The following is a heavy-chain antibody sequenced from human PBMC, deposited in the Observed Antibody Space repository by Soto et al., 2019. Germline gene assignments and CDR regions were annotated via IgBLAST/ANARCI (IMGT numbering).Heavy chain of an antibody. D-gene: IGHD3-16*01. J-gene: IGHJ6*02. Sequence: ASVKVSCKASGYTFTGYYMHWVRQAPGQGLEWMGWINTNNGNTTYAQSLQGRVTMTTDTSTSTAYMELRSLRSDDTAVYYCARLWTYKSMDVWGQGTTVTVS. CDR1: GYTFTGYY. CDR2: INTNNGNT. V-gene: IGHV1-18*04. CDR3: ARLWTYKSMDV.